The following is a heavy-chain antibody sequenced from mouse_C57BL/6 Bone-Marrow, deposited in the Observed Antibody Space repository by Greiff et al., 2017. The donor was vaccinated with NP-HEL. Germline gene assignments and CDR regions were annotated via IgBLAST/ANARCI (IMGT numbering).Heavy chain of an antibody. Sequence: EVQRVESGAELVKPGASVKLSCTASGFNIKDYYMHWVKQRTEQGLEWIGRIDPEDGETKYAPKFQGKATITADTSSNTAYLQLSSLTSEDTAVYYCAIQLRLRTYAMDYWGQGTSVTVSS. CDR1: GFNIKDYY. J-gene: IGHJ4*01. CDR3: AIQLRLRTYAMDY. D-gene: IGHD3-2*02. CDR2: IDPEDGET. V-gene: IGHV14-2*01.